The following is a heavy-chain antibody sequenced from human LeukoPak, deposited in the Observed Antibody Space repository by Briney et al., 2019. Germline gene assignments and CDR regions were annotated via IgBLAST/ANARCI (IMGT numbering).Heavy chain of an antibody. CDR2: IYYSGST. J-gene: IGHJ6*03. D-gene: IGHD5-12*01. CDR3: ARGRYSGFKVYYMDV. CDR1: GGLISGSNYY. V-gene: IGHV4-39*07. Sequence: SETLSLTCTFSGGLISGSNYYWAWIRQTPGKGLEWIGSIYYSGSTYYDPSLKSRVTISVDTSKNQFSLKLSSVTAADTAVHYCARGRYSGFKVYYMDVWGKGTTVTISS.